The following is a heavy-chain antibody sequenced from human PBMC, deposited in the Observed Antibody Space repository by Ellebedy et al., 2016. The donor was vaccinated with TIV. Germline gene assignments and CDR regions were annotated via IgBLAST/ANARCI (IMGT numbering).Heavy chain of an antibody. V-gene: IGHV3-23*01. CDR1: ESTFSSYG. D-gene: IGHD5-24*01. CDR3: ATQLWNTEF. Sequence: PGGSLRLSCEASESTFSSYGMSWVRQAPGKGLEWVSSISTTDGTHYADSVKGRFTISGDNPKNTLYLQMNSLRVEDTAVYYCATQLWNTEFWGQGTLVIVSS. CDR2: ISTTDGT. J-gene: IGHJ4*02.